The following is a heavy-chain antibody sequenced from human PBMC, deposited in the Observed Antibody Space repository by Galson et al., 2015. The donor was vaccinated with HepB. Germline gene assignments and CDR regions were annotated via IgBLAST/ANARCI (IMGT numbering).Heavy chain of an antibody. CDR2: ISGSGLNS. V-gene: IGHV3-23*01. J-gene: IGHJ6*04. Sequence: LEWVSVISGSGLNSFHADSVKRRFTISRDNSKSTLYLQMNSLRAEDTAIYYCARQRSCVSRSCWGPKQSYLDVWGKGTPVTVSS. CDR3: ARQRSCVSRSCWGPKQSYLDV. D-gene: IGHD6-19*01.